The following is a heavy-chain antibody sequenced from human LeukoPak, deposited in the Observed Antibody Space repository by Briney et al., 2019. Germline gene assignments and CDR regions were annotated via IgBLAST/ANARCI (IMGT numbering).Heavy chain of an antibody. D-gene: IGHD3-16*01. CDR2: ISSGGSTI. Sequence: PGGSLRLSCAASGFTFSSYEMNWVRQAPGKGLEGVSYISSGGSTISYADSVKGRFTISRDNAKNSLNLQMNSLGAEDTAVYYCARRFHARVFDIWGQGTMVTVS. J-gene: IGHJ3*02. V-gene: IGHV3-48*03. CDR1: GFTFSSYE. CDR3: ARRFHARVFDI.